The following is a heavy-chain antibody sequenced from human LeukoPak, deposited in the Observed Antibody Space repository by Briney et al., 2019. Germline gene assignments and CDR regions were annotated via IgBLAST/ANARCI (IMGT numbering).Heavy chain of an antibody. CDR3: TKRRWGEDTHDAFDI. CDR2: IYPGDSDT. D-gene: IGHD3-16*01. V-gene: IGHV5-51*01. Sequence: GESLKISCKGSGYSFTSYWIGWVRQMPGKGLEWMGIIYPGDSDTRYSPSFQGQVTISADKSIRTAYLQWNSLKASDTGMYYCTKRRWGEDTHDAFDIWGQGTMVTVSS. CDR1: GYSFTSYW. J-gene: IGHJ3*02.